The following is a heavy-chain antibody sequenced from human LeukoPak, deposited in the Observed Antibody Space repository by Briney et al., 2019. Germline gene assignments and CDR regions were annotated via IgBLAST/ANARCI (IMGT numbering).Heavy chain of an antibody. CDR2: ISSSGSTI. D-gene: IGHD1-1*01. CDR1: GFTFSDYY. V-gene: IGHV3-11*01. J-gene: IGHJ3*02. CDR3: ARGRLEAPHDAFDI. Sequence: PGGSLRLSCAASGFTFSDYYMSWIRQAPGKGLEWVSYISSSGSTIYYADSVKGRFTISRDNAKNSLYLQMNSLRAEDAAVYYCARGRLEAPHDAFDIWGHGTMVTVSS.